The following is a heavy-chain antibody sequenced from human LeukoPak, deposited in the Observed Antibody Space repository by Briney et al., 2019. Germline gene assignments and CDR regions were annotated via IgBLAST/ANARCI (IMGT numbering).Heavy chain of an antibody. CDR2: IIPIFGTA. V-gene: IGHV1-69*05. J-gene: IGHJ4*02. D-gene: IGHD2-2*01. CDR1: GGTFSSYA. Sequence: ASVKVSCKASGGTFSSYAISWVRQAPGQGLEWMGRIIPIFGTANYAQKFQGRVTITTDESTSTAYMDLSSLRSEYTAVYYCARIFMDCSSTSCHLDYWGQGTLVTVSS. CDR3: ARIFMDCSSTSCHLDY.